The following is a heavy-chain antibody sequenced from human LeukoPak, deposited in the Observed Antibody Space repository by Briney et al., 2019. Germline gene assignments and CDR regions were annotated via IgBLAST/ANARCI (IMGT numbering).Heavy chain of an antibody. J-gene: IGHJ4*02. CDR2: INHSGST. V-gene: IGHV4-34*01. CDR1: GGSFSGYY. CDR3: GVRFDY. Sequence: SETLSLTCAVYGGSFSGYYWSWIRQPPGKGLEWIGEINHSGSTNYNPSLKSRVTISVDTSKNQFSLKLSSVTAADAAVYYCGVRFDYWGQGTLVTVSS.